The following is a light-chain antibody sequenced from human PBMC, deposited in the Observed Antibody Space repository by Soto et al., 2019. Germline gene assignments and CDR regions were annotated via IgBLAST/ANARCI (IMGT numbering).Light chain of an antibody. Sequence: EIVMTQSPATLSVSPGGRATLSCGASQSISDTLAWYQQKPGQAPRLLIHGASTRAPGFPARFSGSGSGTDFNLTISSLQPEDFAVYYCQQYDNWPWTFGQGTKVDIK. CDR3: QQYDNWPWT. V-gene: IGKV3-15*01. CDR2: GAS. CDR1: QSISDT. J-gene: IGKJ1*01.